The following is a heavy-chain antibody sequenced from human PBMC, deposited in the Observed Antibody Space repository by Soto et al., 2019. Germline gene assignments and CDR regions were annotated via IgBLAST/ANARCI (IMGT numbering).Heavy chain of an antibody. J-gene: IGHJ4*02. D-gene: IGHD3-10*01. CDR2: LWEDGSTK. CDR3: ARGLKYDFEPIISKYFDY. Sequence: PGGSLRLSCAASGFDFPKYPMHWVRQSPGKGLEWVAVLWEDGSTKYYRDSVKGRFTISRDTSKNTVFLHMGGLRVEDTAVYFCARGLKYDFEPIISKYFDYWGQGTLVTVAS. V-gene: IGHV3-33*01. CDR1: GFDFPKYP.